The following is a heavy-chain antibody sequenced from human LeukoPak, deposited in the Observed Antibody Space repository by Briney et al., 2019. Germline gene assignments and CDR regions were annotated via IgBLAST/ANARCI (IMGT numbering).Heavy chain of an antibody. CDR2: IIPIFGTA. CDR3: ARPARSCSGGSCHTLYFDY. D-gene: IGHD2-15*01. CDR1: GGTFSSYA. V-gene: IGHV1-69*05. J-gene: IGHJ4*02. Sequence: SVKVSCKASGGTFSSYAISWVRQAPGQGLEWMGRIIPIFGTANYAQKFQGRVTITTDEFTSTAYMELSSLRSEDTAVYYCARPARSCSGGSCHTLYFDYWGQGTLVTVSS.